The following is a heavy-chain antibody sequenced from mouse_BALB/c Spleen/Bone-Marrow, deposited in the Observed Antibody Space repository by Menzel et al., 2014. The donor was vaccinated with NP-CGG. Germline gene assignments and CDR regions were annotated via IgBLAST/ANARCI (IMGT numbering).Heavy chain of an antibody. CDR2: INRDSSTI. CDR3: ALLGNYGYFDV. CDR1: GFDFSRYW. V-gene: IGHV4-1*02. Sequence: EVQLVESGGGLVRPGGSLKLSCAASGFDFSRYWMSWVRQAPGKGLEWIGEINRDSSTINYTPSLKDKFIISRDNAKNTLYLQMSKVRSEDTALYYCALLGNYGYFDVWGAGTTVTVSS. D-gene: IGHD2-1*01. J-gene: IGHJ1*01.